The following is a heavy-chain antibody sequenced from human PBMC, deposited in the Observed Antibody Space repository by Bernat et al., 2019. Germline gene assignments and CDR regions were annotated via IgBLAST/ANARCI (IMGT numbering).Heavy chain of an antibody. CDR3: ARGSIPLYSSGWYGYSQH. V-gene: IGHV3-30-3*01. CDR2: ISYDGSNK. Sequence: QVQLVESGGGVVQPGRSLRLSCAASGFTFSSYAMHWVRQAPGKGLEWVAVISYDGSNKYYADSVKGRFTISRDNSKNTLYLQMNSLRAEDTAVYYCARGSIPLYSSGWYGYSQHWGQGTLVTVSS. J-gene: IGHJ1*01. CDR1: GFTFSSYA. D-gene: IGHD6-19*01.